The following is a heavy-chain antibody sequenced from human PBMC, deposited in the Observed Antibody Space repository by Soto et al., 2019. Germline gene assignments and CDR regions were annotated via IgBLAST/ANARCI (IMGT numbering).Heavy chain of an antibody. CDR2: IFHSGNT. J-gene: IGHJ4*02. Sequence: SETLSLTCTVSGGSMRNVYWSWIRQPPGKGLEWIGFIFHSGNTKYNPSLKSRVTISIDTSKNQFSLSLNSVTAADTAVYFCARAHAPTLPFDYWGQGTLVTVSS. V-gene: IGHV4-59*01. CDR3: ARAHAPTLPFDY. D-gene: IGHD2-15*01. CDR1: GGSMRNVY.